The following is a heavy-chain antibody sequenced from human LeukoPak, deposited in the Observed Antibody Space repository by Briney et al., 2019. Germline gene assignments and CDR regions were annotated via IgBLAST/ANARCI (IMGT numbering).Heavy chain of an antibody. Sequence: SETLSLTCAVYGGSFSGYYWSWIRQPPGKGLEWIGEINHSGSTNYNPSLKSRVTISVDTSKNQFSLKLSSVTAADTAVYYCARGGGSSSWFNWFDPWGQGTPVTVSS. CDR3: ARGGGSSSWFNWFDP. J-gene: IGHJ5*02. V-gene: IGHV4-34*01. CDR2: INHSGST. CDR1: GGSFSGYY. D-gene: IGHD6-13*01.